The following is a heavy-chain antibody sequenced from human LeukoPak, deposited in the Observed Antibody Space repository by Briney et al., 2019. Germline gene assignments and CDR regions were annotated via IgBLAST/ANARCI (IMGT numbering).Heavy chain of an antibody. CDR1: GFIFRNYW. CDR3: AKDLDSYGSYDGVHS. Sequence: GGSLRLSCATSGFIFRNYWMSWVRQVPGKGLEWVASISQDAGATTYLDSVKGRFTISRDNAKNSLYLQLNSLRADDTAVYYCAKDLDSYGSYDGVHSWGQGTLVTVSS. D-gene: IGHD3-22*01. CDR2: ISQDAGAT. J-gene: IGHJ4*02. V-gene: IGHV3-7*01.